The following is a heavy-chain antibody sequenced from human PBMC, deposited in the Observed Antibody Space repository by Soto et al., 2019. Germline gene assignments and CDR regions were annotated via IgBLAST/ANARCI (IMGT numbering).Heavy chain of an antibody. J-gene: IGHJ4*02. CDR2: TTAPNTHT. V-gene: IGHV1-18*04. CDR1: GYTFTSFD. Sequence: QVQLLQSGTEVKEPGASVKVSCKASGYTFTSFDISWVRQAPGQGLEWVGWTTAPNTHTNYAQKLQGRVTMTTDTSTTTACMELRSLRSDDTAIYYCARGGYSSGYHYWGQGTLVTVSS. D-gene: IGHD3-22*01. CDR3: ARGGYSSGYHY.